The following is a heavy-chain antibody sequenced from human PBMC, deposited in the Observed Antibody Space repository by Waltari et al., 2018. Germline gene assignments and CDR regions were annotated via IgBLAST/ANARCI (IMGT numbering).Heavy chain of an antibody. Sequence: QVQLHQWGAGLLKPSETLSLPCGVSGGSFNDYYWTWIRQPPGKGLEWIGEIHHSGTTDYNPSLNSRLTMSVDTSKKQSSLKMSSVTAADTAVYYCARGDLHYGSSGFFYWGQGALVTVSS. J-gene: IGHJ4*02. CDR3: ARGDLHYGSSGFFY. CDR2: IHHSGTT. V-gene: IGHV4-34*01. CDR1: GGSFNDYY. D-gene: IGHD3-22*01.